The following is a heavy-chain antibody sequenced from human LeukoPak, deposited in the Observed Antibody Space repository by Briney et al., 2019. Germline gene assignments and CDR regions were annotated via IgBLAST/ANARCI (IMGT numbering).Heavy chain of an antibody. Sequence: SETLSLTCTVSGGSISSHYWSWLRQPPGKGLEWIGYIYYSGSTNYNPSLKSRVTISVDTSKNQFSLKLSSVTAADTAVYYCARSDCSSTSCSADAFDIWGQGTMVTVSS. CDR2: IYYSGST. V-gene: IGHV4-59*11. CDR1: GGSISSHY. D-gene: IGHD2-2*01. CDR3: ARSDCSSTSCSADAFDI. J-gene: IGHJ3*02.